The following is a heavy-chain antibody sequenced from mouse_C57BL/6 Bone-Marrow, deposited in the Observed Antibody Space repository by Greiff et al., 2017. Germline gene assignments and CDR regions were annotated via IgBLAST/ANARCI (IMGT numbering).Heavy chain of an antibody. Sequence: VQVVESGPGLVAPSQSLSITCTVSGFSLTSYGVDWVRQSPGKGLEWLGVIWGVGSTNYNSALKSRLSISKDNSKSQVFLKMNSLQTDDTAMYYCASFHRGFAYWGQGTLVTVSA. V-gene: IGHV2-6*01. CDR3: ASFHRGFAY. CDR2: IWGVGST. CDR1: GFSLTSYG. J-gene: IGHJ3*01.